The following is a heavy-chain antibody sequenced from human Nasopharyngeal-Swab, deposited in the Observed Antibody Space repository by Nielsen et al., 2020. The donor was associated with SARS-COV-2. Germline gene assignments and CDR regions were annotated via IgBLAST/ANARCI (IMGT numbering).Heavy chain of an antibody. CDR3: ARGVGATRGPFDY. CDR2: IKQDGSEK. D-gene: IGHD1-26*01. J-gene: IGHJ4*02. CDR1: GFTFSSYW. V-gene: IGHV3-7*04. Sequence: GESLKISCAASGFTFSSYWMSWVRQAPGKGLEWVANIKQDGSEKYYVDSVKGRFTISRVNAKNSLYLQMNSLRAEDTAVYYCARGVGATRGPFDYWGQGTLVTVSS.